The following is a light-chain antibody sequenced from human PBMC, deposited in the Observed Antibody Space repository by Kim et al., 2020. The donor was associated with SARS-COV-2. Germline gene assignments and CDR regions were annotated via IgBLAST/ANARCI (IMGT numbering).Light chain of an antibody. CDR3: TSYTGADTVV. J-gene: IGLJ2*01. Sequence: QSALTQPASVSGSPGQSITISCTGTSSLVGDYNYVSWYQQHPDKAPKLIIYDVSDRPSGVCTHFSGSKSGNTASLTISGLQAADEADYYCTSYTGADTVVFGGGTQLTVL. CDR1: SSLVGDYNY. V-gene: IGLV2-14*03. CDR2: DVS.